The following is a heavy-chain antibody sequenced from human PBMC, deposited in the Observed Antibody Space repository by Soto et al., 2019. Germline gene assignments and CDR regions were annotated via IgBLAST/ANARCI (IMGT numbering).Heavy chain of an antibody. CDR2: INTDGSDT. CDR1: GFIFSSDW. D-gene: IGHD1-26*01. V-gene: IGHV3-74*01. J-gene: IGHJ4*02. CDR3: ARDRPWDHHFFDF. Sequence: DVQLVESGGGLAQPGVSLRLSCATSGFIFSSDWMHWVRQAPGKGLVWVSRINTDGSDTSYADSVKCRFTISRDNARNMVFLQMNSLRTEDTAVYYCARDRPWDHHFFDFWGQGNMVTVSS.